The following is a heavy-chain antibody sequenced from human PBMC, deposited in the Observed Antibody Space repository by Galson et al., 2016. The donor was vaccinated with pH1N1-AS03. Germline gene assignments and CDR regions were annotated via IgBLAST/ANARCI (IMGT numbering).Heavy chain of an antibody. Sequence: SVKVSCKASGYTFTGFYVNWVRQAPGQGLEWMGWINPNSGVTNYAQKFQASVTMTRDTSSSTAYMELSGLKSDDTAVYYCARDPRGPCTSSTCPTAYYFGMDVWGQGTTVIVSS. CDR2: INPNSGVT. J-gene: IGHJ6*02. D-gene: IGHD2-2*01. CDR1: GYTFTGFY. CDR3: ARDPRGPCTSSTCPTAYYFGMDV. V-gene: IGHV1-2*04.